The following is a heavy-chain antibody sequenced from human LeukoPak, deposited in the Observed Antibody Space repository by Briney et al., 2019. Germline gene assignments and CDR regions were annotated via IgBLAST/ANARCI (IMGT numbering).Heavy chain of an antibody. V-gene: IGHV4-34*01. Sequence: SETLSLTCAVYGGSFSGYYWSWIRQPPGKGLEWIGEINHSGSTNYNPSLKSRITISVDTSKNQFSLKLSSVTAADTAVYYCARAEYCSSTSCSLDWFDPWGQGILVTVSS. J-gene: IGHJ5*02. D-gene: IGHD2-2*01. CDR2: INHSGST. CDR1: GGSFSGYY. CDR3: ARAEYCSSTSCSLDWFDP.